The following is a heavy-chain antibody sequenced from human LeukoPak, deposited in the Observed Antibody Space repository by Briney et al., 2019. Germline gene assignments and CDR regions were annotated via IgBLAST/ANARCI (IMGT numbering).Heavy chain of an antibody. CDR3: ARGPDGAYYFDS. CDR2: TYPYDSDT. J-gene: IGHJ4*02. CDR1: RDSFTNYW. Sequence: GESLKISCKGSRDSFTNYWIGWVRQMPGKGLEWMGLTYPYDSDTRYSPSFQGQVTISVDKSISTAYLQWTSLKASDTALYFCARGPDGAYYFDSWGQGTLVSVSS. V-gene: IGHV5-51*01. D-gene: IGHD1-14*01.